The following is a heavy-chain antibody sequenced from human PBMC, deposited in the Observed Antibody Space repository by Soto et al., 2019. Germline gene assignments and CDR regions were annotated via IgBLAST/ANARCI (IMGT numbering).Heavy chain of an antibody. CDR2: IYYSGST. J-gene: IGHJ2*01. CDR3: ARQALYCSSTSCYLWYFDL. CDR1: GGSISSSSYY. Sequence: KPSETLSLTCTVSGGSISSSSYYWGWIRQPPGKGLEWIGSIYYSGSTYYNPSLKSRVTISVDTSKNQFSLKLSSVTAADTAVYYCARQALYCSSTSCYLWYFDLWGRGTLVTVSS. D-gene: IGHD2-2*01. V-gene: IGHV4-39*01.